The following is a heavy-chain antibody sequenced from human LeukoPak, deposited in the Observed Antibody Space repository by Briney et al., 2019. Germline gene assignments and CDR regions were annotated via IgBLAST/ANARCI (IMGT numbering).Heavy chain of an antibody. V-gene: IGHV1-2*02. D-gene: IGHD2-2*01. Sequence: GASVKVSCKASGYTFTAYYMHWVRQAPGQGLEWMGGINPNSGGTNYAQKFQGRVTMTRDTSISTAYMELSRLSSDDTAVYYCARGVDTPQGMPYFDYWGQGTLVTVSS. CDR3: ARGVDTPQGMPYFDY. CDR1: GYTFTAYY. CDR2: INPNSGGT. J-gene: IGHJ4*02.